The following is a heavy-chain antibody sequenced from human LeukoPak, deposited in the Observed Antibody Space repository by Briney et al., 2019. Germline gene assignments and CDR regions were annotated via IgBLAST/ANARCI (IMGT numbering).Heavy chain of an antibody. V-gene: IGHV4-30-4*01. Sequence: QTLXLTXTXSGGSISSGDYYWSWIRQPPGKGLEWIGYIYYSGSTYYNPSLKSRVTISVDTSKNQFSLKLSSVTAADTAVYYCARDRGEHWGQGTLVTVSS. CDR2: IYYSGST. J-gene: IGHJ4*02. D-gene: IGHD4-17*01. CDR3: ARDRGEH. CDR1: GGSISSGDYY.